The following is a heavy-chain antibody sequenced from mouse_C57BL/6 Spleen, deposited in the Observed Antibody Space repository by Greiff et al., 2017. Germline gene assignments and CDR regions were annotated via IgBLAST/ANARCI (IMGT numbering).Heavy chain of an antibody. CDR1: GFTFSNYW. J-gene: IGHJ2*01. CDR3: TIYGYDGTYYFDY. CDR2: IRLKSDNYAT. D-gene: IGHD2-2*01. V-gene: IGHV6-3*01. Sequence: EVKVEESGGGLVQPGGSMKLSCVASGFTFSNYWMNWVRQSPEKGLEWVAQIRLKSDNYATHYAESVKGRFTISRDDSKSSVYLQMNNLRAEDTGIYYCTIYGYDGTYYFDYWGQGTTLTVSS.